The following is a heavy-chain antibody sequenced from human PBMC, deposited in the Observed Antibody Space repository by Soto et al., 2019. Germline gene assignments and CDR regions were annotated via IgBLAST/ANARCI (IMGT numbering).Heavy chain of an antibody. D-gene: IGHD1-1*01. CDR1: GGSFSGYF. Sequence: QVQLQQWGAGLLKPSETLSLTCAVYGGSFSGYFWSWIRQTPGKGLEWIGEIDHSGRTKYTPFLKSRVSISVDTSKNQFSLRLNSVTAADTALYYCARGTTEWGQGTLVTVSS. V-gene: IGHV4-34*01. J-gene: IGHJ4*02. CDR3: ARGTTE. CDR2: IDHSGRT.